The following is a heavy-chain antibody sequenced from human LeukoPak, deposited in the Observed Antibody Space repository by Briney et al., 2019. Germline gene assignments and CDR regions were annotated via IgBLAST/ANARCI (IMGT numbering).Heavy chain of an antibody. D-gene: IGHD3-22*01. CDR2: IYHSGST. J-gene: IGHJ1*01. CDR3: ASYDSSGYYYSHFQH. V-gene: IGHV4-38-2*02. CDR1: GYSISSGYY. Sequence: SETLSLTCTVSGYSISSGYYWGWIRQSPGKGLEWIGSIYHSGSTYYNPSLKSRVTISVDTSKNQFSLKLSSVTAADTAVYYCASYDSSGYYYSHFQHWGRAPWSPSPQ.